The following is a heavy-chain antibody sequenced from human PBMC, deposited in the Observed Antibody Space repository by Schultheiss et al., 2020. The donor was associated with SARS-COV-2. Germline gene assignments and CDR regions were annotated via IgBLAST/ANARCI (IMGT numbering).Heavy chain of an antibody. Sequence: SVKVSCKASGGTFSSYAISWVRQAPGQGLEWMGGIIPIFGTANYAQKFQGRVTMTTDTSTSTAYMELRSLRSDDTAVYYCAIRGGTVAFDIWGQGTMVTVSS. J-gene: IGHJ3*02. CDR3: AIRGGTVAFDI. CDR2: IIPIFGTA. CDR1: GGTFSSYA. D-gene: IGHD3-10*01. V-gene: IGHV1-69*05.